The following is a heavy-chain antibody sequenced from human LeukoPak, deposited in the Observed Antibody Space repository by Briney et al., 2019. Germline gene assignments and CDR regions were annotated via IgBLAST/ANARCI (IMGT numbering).Heavy chain of an antibody. CDR2: IKQDGTEK. J-gene: IGHJ4*02. CDR3: AKDRAVWFGDTAFDY. CDR1: GFTFSSYW. Sequence: PGGSLRLSCAASGFTFSSYWMSWVRQAPGKGLEWLANIKQDGTEKNYLNSVKGRFTISRDNAKNSLYLQMNSLRAEDTAVYYCAKDRAVWFGDTAFDYWGQGTLVTVSS. V-gene: IGHV3-7*03. D-gene: IGHD3-10*01.